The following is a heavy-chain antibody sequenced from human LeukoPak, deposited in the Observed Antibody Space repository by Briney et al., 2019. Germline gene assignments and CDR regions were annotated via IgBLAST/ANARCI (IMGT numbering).Heavy chain of an antibody. Sequence: VKVSCKASGGTFSSYAISWVRQAPGQGLEWMGRVIPILGIANYAQKFQGRVTITADKSTSTAYMELSSLRSEDAAVYYCARGYCSGGSCYSGDYWGQGTLVTVSS. J-gene: IGHJ4*02. CDR1: GGTFSSYA. CDR2: VIPILGIA. D-gene: IGHD2-15*01. V-gene: IGHV1-69*10. CDR3: ARGYCSGGSCYSGDY.